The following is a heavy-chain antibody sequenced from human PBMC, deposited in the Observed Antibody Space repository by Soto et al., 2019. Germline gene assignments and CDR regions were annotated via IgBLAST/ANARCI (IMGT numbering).Heavy chain of an antibody. CDR3: ARGLHGISFYGMDV. D-gene: IGHD2-2*01. CDR2: IWYDGSNK. CDR1: GFTFSLYG. V-gene: IGHV3-33*01. J-gene: IGHJ6*02. Sequence: QVQLVESGGGVVQPGRSLRLSCAASGFTFSLYGMHWVRQAPGKGLEWVAVIWYDGSNKFYADSVKGRFTISRDNSKNKLYLQMNSRRDEDTAVYYCARGLHGISFYGMDVWGQGTTVIVSS.